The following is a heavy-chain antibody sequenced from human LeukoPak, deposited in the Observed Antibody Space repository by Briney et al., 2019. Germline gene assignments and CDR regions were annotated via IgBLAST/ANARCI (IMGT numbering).Heavy chain of an antibody. D-gene: IGHD3-10*01. J-gene: IGHJ4*02. V-gene: IGHV3-69-1*01. CDR2: ISSGGDK. CDR1: GFTFSGYA. CDR3: AKGYGSGNYYSDY. Sequence: GGSLRLSCVASGFTFSGYAANWVRQAPGKGLELGWDSSISSGGDKNYADSAKGRFTISRDNAKNSLFLQLNSLRAEDTAVYYCAKGYGSGNYYSDYWGQGTLVTVSS.